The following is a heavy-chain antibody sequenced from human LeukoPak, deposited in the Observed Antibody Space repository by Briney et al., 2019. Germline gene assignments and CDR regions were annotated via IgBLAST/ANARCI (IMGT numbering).Heavy chain of an antibody. Sequence: KPSETLSLTCAVYGGSFSGYYWSWIRQPPGKGLEWVGEINHSGSTNYNPSLKSQVTISVDTSKNQFSLKLSSVTAADTAVYYCAREGRWLQSKYFQHWGQGTLVTVSS. J-gene: IGHJ1*01. CDR1: GGSFSGYY. CDR3: AREGRWLQSKYFQH. V-gene: IGHV4-34*01. CDR2: INHSGST. D-gene: IGHD5-24*01.